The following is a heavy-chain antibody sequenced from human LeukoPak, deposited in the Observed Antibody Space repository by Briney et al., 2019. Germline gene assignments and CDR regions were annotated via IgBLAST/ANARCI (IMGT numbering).Heavy chain of an antibody. J-gene: IGHJ4*02. V-gene: IGHV3-23*01. D-gene: IGHD6-19*01. CDR2: ISGSGGST. CDR1: GFTFDDYA. Sequence: GRSLRLSCAASGFTFDDYAMHWVRHAPGKGLEWVSAISGSGGSTYYADSVKGRFTISRDNSKNTLYLQMNSLRAEDTAVYYCAKDRSRRSSGSFDYLGQGTLVTVSS. CDR3: AKDRSRRSSGSFDY.